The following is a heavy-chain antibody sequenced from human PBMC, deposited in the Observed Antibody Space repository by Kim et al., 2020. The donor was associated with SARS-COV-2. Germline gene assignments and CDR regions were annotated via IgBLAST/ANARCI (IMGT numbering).Heavy chain of an antibody. CDR3: ARSGGSGSLSYYYYYYYMDV. CDR1: GYTFTSYD. CDR2: MNPNSGNT. V-gene: IGHV1-8*01. Sequence: ASVKVSCKASGYTFTSYDINWVRQATGQGLEWMGWMNPNSGNTGYAQKFQGRVTMTRNTSISTAYMELSSLRSEDTAVYYCARSGGSGSLSYYYYYYYMDVWGKGTTVTVSS. J-gene: IGHJ6*03. D-gene: IGHD3-10*01.